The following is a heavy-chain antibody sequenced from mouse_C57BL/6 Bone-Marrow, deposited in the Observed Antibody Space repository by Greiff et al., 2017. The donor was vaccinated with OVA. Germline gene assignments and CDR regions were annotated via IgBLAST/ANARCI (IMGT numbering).Heavy chain of an antibody. CDR1: GYTFTDYE. Sequence: QVQLQQSGAELVRPRASVTLSCKASGYTFTDYEMHWVKQTPVHGLEWIGAIDPETGGTAYNQKFKGKAILTADKSSSTAYMELRSLTSEDSAVYYCTRGYSNYYAMDYWGQGTSGTVSS. D-gene: IGHD2-5*01. CDR3: TRGYSNYYAMDY. CDR2: IDPETGGT. J-gene: IGHJ4*01. V-gene: IGHV1-15*01.